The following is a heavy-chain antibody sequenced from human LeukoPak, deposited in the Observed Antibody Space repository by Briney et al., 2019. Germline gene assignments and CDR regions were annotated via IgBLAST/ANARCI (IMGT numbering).Heavy chain of an antibody. CDR3: ASCPEYYYYYMDV. J-gene: IGHJ6*03. CDR1: GYTFTSYY. V-gene: IGHV1-46*01. CDR2: INPSGGST. Sequence: ASVKVSCKASGYTFTSYYMRWVRQAPGQGLEWMGIINPSGGSTSYAQKFQGRVTMTRDMSTSTVYMELSSLRSEDTAVYYCASCPEYYYYYMDVWGKGTTVTVSS.